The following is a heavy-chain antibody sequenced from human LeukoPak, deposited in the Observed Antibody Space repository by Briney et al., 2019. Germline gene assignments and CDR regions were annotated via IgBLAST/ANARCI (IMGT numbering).Heavy chain of an antibody. Sequence: GGSLRLSCAASGFTFSSYGMHWVRQAPGKGLEWVAVNKYYADSVKGRFTISRDNSKNTLYLQMNSLRAEDTAVYYCAKDRRYSSPRPFDYWGQGTLVTVSS. J-gene: IGHJ4*02. CDR2: NK. CDR1: GFTFSSYG. CDR3: AKDRRYSSPRPFDY. D-gene: IGHD6-19*01. V-gene: IGHV3-30*18.